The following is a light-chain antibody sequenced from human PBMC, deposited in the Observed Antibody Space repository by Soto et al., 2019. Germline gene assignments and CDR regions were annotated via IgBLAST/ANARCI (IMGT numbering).Light chain of an antibody. CDR3: TSYAGSNIWV. CDR2: EVS. V-gene: IGLV2-8*01. CDR1: SSDVGAYNY. Sequence: QSALTQPPSASGSPGQSVTISCTGTSSDVGAYNYVSWYQQYPGKAPKLMIYEVSERPSGVPDRFSGSKSGKTASLTVSGLQPEDEADYYFTSYAGSNIWVFGGGTKLTVL. J-gene: IGLJ3*02.